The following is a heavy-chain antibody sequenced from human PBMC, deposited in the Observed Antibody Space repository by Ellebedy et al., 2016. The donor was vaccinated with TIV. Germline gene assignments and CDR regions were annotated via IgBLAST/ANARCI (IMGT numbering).Heavy chain of an antibody. V-gene: IGHV3-74*01. CDR2: IDTDGSTT. CDR3: ASSPHSSDSY. D-gene: IGHD6-19*01. Sequence: GESLKISCAASGFTFSTFWMHWVRQAPGKGLMWVSRIDTDGSTTNYADSVKGRFTISRDNAKKTMYLQINSLRAEDTAVYYCASSPHSSDSYWGQGTLVTVSS. J-gene: IGHJ4*02. CDR1: GFTFSTFW.